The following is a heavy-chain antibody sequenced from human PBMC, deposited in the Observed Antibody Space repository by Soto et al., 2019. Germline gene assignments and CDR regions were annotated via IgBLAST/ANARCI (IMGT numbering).Heavy chain of an antibody. CDR1: GYTFTSYA. CDR2: INDGNGNT. CDR3: ARSIVVVTALDY. D-gene: IGHD2-21*02. Sequence: QVQLVQSGAEEKKPGASVKVSCKASGYTFTSYAMHWVRQAHGQRLEWMGWINDGNGNTKYSQKFQGRVTITRDTSASTAYMELSSLRSEDTAVYYCARSIVVVTALDYWGQGTLVTVSS. J-gene: IGHJ4*02. V-gene: IGHV1-3*05.